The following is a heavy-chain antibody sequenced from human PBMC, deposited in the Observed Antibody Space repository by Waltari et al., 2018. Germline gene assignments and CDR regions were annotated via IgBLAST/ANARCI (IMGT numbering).Heavy chain of an antibody. CDR1: GFTFYNYT. J-gene: IGHJ5*02. CDR2: LSGSGATT. Sequence: EVKLMQSGGGLVRPGASLTLSYIATGFTFYNYTMHWVHQSPGKGPEWVSGLSGSGATTYYADSVKGRFTISRDNSKNTLYLEMYRLRAEDTAVYYCAKDRGTYFYDSSGQPRPEGWFDPWGQGSLVTVSS. V-gene: IGHV3-23*01. CDR3: AKDRGTYFYDSSGQPRPEGWFDP. D-gene: IGHD3-22*01.